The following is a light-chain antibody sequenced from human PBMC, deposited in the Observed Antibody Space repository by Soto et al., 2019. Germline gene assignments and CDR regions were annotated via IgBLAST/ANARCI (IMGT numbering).Light chain of an antibody. Sequence: DIQMTQSPSSVSASVGDRVTITCRASQDISTWVAWYQQKLGKAPKLLISAASTLQSGVPRRFSGSGSGTDFTLIISSLQPEDFATYFCQQGDSFPFTFGGGTKVQIK. CDR3: QQGDSFPFT. J-gene: IGKJ4*01. V-gene: IGKV1-12*01. CDR1: QDISTW. CDR2: AAS.